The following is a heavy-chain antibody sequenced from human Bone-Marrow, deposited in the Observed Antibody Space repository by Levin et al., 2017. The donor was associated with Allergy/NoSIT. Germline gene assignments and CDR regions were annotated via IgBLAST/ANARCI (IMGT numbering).Heavy chain of an antibody. CDR2: IKTKSDRGTT. V-gene: IGHV3-15*06. Sequence: GGSLRLSCAASGFTFTNAWMRWVRQAPGKGLEWVGRIKTKSDRGTTHYTAPVHARFTIPSDDSINTLILQMNSLKIEATPVYYRIVELWSNWGQGTLVTVS. J-gene: IGHJ4*02. D-gene: IGHD5-18*01. CDR1: GFTFTNAW. CDR3: IVELWSN.